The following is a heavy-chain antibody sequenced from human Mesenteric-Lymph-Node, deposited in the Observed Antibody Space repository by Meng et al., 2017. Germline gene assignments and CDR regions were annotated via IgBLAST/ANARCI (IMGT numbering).Heavy chain of an antibody. CDR3: GTLKYTSGFYGPAY. V-gene: IGHV7-4-1*02. D-gene: IGHD6-19*01. Sequence: QAKVWKSGAVLKNTGAQGKVSCKAYGYTFTSSLMSWVRQSPGQGLEWMGWISTNTGNPTYAQGFTGRFVFSVDTSVSTSYPQISSIKAEDTAVYYCGTLKYTSGFYGPAYWGQGALVTVSS. CDR1: GYTFTSSL. CDR2: ISTNTGNP. J-gene: IGHJ4*02.